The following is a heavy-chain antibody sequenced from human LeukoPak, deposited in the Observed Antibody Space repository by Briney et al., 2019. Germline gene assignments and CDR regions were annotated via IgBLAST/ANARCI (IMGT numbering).Heavy chain of an antibody. CDR1: GGSFSGYY. Sequence: PSETLSLTCAVYGGSFSGYYWSWIRQPPGKGLEWIGEINHSGSTNYNPSLKSRVTISVDTSKNQFSLKLSSVTAADTAVYYCAGYYDFWSGYYTIDYWGQGTLVTVSS. D-gene: IGHD3-3*01. CDR2: INHSGST. J-gene: IGHJ4*02. V-gene: IGHV4-34*01. CDR3: AGYYDFWSGYYTIDY.